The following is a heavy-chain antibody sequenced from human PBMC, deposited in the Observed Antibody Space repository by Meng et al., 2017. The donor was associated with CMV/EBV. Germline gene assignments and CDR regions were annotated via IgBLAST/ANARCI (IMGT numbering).Heavy chain of an antibody. J-gene: IGHJ4*02. CDR1: GFTFSSYS. CDR2: ISSSSSYI. V-gene: IGHV3-21*01. D-gene: IGHD3-22*01. CDR3: ARVAVPSGQPHYYYSSGYYLKGLLDY. Sequence: GESLKISCAASGFTFSSYSMNWVRQAPGKGLEWVSSISSSSSYIYYADSVKGRFTISRDNAKNSLYLQMNSLRAEDTAVYYCARVAVPSGQPHYYYSSGYYLKGLLDYWGQGTLVTVSS.